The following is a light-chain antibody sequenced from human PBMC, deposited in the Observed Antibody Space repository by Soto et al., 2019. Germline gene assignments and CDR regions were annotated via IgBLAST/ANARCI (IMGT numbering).Light chain of an antibody. J-gene: IGLJ1*01. Sequence: QSALTQPASVSGSPGPSITISCTGTSSDVGGYNYVSWYQQNPGKAPKLMIYDVSNRPSGVSNRFSASKSGNTASLTISGLQAEDEADYYCSSYTSSSTLIFGTGTKVTVL. CDR1: SSDVGGYNY. V-gene: IGLV2-14*01. CDR3: SSYTSSSTLI. CDR2: DVS.